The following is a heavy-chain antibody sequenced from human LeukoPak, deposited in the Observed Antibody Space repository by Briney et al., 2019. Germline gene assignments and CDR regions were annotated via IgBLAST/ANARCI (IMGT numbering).Heavy chain of an antibody. Sequence: SETLSLTCAVYGGSFSGYYWSWIRQPPGKGLEWIGEINHSGSTNYNPSLKSRGTISVDTSKNQFSLKLRSVPVADTAVSYCSRAGSNVWESYRYPRGAEWFEPSGEG. CDR3: SRAGSNVWESYRYPRGAEWFEP. J-gene: IGHJ5*02. V-gene: IGHV4-34*01. CDR1: GGSFSGYY. CDR2: INHSGST. D-gene: IGHD3-16*02.